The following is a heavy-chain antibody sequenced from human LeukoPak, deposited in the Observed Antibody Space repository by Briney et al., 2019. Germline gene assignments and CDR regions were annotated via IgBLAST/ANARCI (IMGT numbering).Heavy chain of an antibody. CDR2: ISNNGGYT. D-gene: IGHD5-24*01. J-gene: IGHJ4*02. CDR1: GFTFSSSA. CDR3: AGWLQFVGLTPLDY. V-gene: IGHV3-23*01. Sequence: GGSLRLSCAASGFTFSSSAMSWVRQAPGKGLEWVSAISNNGGYTYYADSVQGRFTISRDNSKNTLYLQMNSLRAEDTAVYYCAGWLQFVGLTPLDYWGQGTLVTVSS.